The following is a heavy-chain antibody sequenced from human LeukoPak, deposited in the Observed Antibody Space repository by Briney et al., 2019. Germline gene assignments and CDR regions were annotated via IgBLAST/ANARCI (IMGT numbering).Heavy chain of an antibody. J-gene: IGHJ5*02. CDR3: ARERGDGSGSYYMTANWFDP. Sequence: ASVKVSCKASGGTFSNYAISWVRQAPGHGLEWMGGIIPVFGTPNSAQKFQGRDTITADESTSTAYMELSSLRSEDTAVYYCARERGDGSGSYYMTANWFDPWGQGTLVTVPS. D-gene: IGHD3-10*01. V-gene: IGHV1-69*13. CDR2: IIPVFGTP. CDR1: GGTFSNYA.